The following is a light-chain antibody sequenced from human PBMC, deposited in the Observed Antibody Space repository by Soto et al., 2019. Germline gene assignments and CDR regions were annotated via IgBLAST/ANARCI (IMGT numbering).Light chain of an antibody. V-gene: IGKV3-11*01. CDR2: DAY. CDR1: QSFRGL. CDR3: QQRHMCPIT. Sequence: TVLTQARGPRSLSAGGSATLACRASQSFRGLLAWYQQKPGQAPRLLIYDAYNRATGIPPRFSGSGSGTDFTLTISSLEPEDSAVYYCQQRHMCPITFGQGTRLEIK. J-gene: IGKJ5*01.